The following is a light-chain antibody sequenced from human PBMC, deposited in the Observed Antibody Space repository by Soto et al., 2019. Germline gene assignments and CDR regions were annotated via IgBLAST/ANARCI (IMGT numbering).Light chain of an antibody. CDR1: ASSIAARYD. V-gene: IGLV1-40*01. CDR3: QSYDNSLNEWV. CDR2: GNN. Sequence: QSVLTQPPSVSGAPGQGVTISCTGTASSIAARYDVHWYQQIPGMAPKLLISGNNNRPSGVPDRFSASKSGISAFLAITGLQAADEAAYYCQSYDNSLNEWVFGGGTKLTVL. J-gene: IGLJ3*02.